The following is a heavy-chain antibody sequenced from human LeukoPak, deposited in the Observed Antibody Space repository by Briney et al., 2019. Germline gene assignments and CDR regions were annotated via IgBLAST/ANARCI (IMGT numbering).Heavy chain of an antibody. CDR1: GYTFTGYY. D-gene: IGHD6-6*01. V-gene: IGHV1-2*02. CDR3: ARWYSSSSRYFQH. J-gene: IGHJ1*01. CDR2: INPNSGGT. Sequence: ASVKVSCKASGYTFTGYYMHWVRQAPGQGLEWMGWINPNSGGTNYAQKFQGRVTMTRDTSINTAYMELSSLRSDDTAVYYCARWYSSSSRYFQHWGQGTLVTVSS.